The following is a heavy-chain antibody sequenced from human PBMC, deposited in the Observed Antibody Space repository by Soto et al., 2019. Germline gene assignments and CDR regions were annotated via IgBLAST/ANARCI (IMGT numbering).Heavy chain of an antibody. J-gene: IGHJ6*02. V-gene: IGHV1-69*13. D-gene: IGHD3-10*01. Sequence: VKVSCKASGGTFSSYAISWVRQAPGQGLEWMGGIIPIFGTANYAQKFQGGVTITADESTSTAYMELSSLRSEDTAVYYCARDMTMVRSMDVWGQGTTVTVSS. CDR3: ARDMTMVRSMDV. CDR2: IIPIFGTA. CDR1: GGTFSSYA.